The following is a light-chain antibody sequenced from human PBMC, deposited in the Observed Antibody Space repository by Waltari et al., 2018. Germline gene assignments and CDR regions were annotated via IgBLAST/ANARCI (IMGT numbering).Light chain of an antibody. CDR3: MQALQTPRT. Sequence: DIVMTQTPLSLPVTPGEPASISCRSSQSLLHSNGNTYLYWYLQKPGQPPRLLIYRVSNRFSEVPDRFSGSGSGTDFTLKISRVEAEDVGVYYCMQALQTPRTFGQGTKVEIK. CDR1: QSLLHSNGNTY. V-gene: IGKV2-29*02. CDR2: RVS. J-gene: IGKJ1*01.